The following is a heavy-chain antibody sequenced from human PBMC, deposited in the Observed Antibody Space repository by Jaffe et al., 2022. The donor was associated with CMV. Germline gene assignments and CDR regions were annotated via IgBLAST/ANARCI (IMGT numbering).Heavy chain of an antibody. CDR1: GFTFSSYG. CDR2: IWYDGSNK. D-gene: IGHD3-10*01. V-gene: IGHV3-33*08. J-gene: IGHJ4*02. Sequence: QVQLVESGGGVVQPGRSLRLSCAASGFTFSSYGMHWVRQAPGKGLEWVAVIWYDGSNKYYADSVKGRFTISRDNSKNTLYLQMNSLRAEDTAVYYCARGPRFGELLTNYWGQGTLVTVSS. CDR3: ARGPRFGELLTNY.